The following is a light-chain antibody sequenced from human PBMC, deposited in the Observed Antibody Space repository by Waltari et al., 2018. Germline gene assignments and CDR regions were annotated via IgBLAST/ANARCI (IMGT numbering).Light chain of an antibody. V-gene: IGLV5-45*04. J-gene: IGLJ3*02. Sequence: QAVVTQPSSLSASPGASASLTCTLCTGLIVRTYNICWVQPKPGSPPRSLLRYNSASVKQQGFGFPSRFSGFKDVSANSGILLISGLQSEDEADYYCMIWYSAAWVFGGGTKLNVL. CDR1: TGLIVRTYN. CDR2: YNSASVK. CDR3: MIWYSAAWV.